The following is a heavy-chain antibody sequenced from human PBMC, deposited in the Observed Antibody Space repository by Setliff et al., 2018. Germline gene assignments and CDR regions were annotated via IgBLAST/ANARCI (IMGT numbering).Heavy chain of an antibody. CDR1: GFVFITYA. D-gene: IGHD2-2*02. J-gene: IGHJ4*02. CDR3: VRGSGPWVFVAIPFDR. CDR2: ISGYYNKT. V-gene: IGHV1-18*01. Sequence: ASVKVSCKTSGFVFITYAITWVRQAPGQGLEWMGWISGYYNKTNYAQKFQDRVTMTTDTSTGTAYMELRSLRPDDTAVYYCVRGSGPWVFVAIPFDRWCQGTLVTV.